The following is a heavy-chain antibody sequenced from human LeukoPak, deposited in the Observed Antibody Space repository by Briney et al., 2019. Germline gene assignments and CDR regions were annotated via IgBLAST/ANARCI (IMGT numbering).Heavy chain of an antibody. Sequence: GGSLRLSCAASGFTFSSYSMNWVRQAPGKGLEWVSFISSSSSTIYYAGSVKGRFTISRDNAKNSLYLQMNSLRAEDTAVYYCARDRGGSYSAIDYWGQGTLVTVSS. V-gene: IGHV3-48*04. CDR2: ISSSSSTI. CDR3: ARDRGGSYSAIDY. J-gene: IGHJ4*02. D-gene: IGHD1-26*01. CDR1: GFTFSSYS.